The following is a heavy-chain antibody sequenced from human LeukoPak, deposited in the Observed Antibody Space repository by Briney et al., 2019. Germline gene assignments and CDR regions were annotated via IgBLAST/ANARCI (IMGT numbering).Heavy chain of an antibody. CDR2: IKQDGSEK. V-gene: IGHV3-7*01. D-gene: IGHD5-18*01. CDR1: GFIFSSYW. Sequence: GGSLRLSCAASGFIFSSYWMTWVRQAPGKGLEWVANIKQDGSEKYYVDSVKGRFTISRDNAKNSLYLQMNSLRAEDTAVYYCARDLRATTSPGLPQYWGQGTLVTVSS. CDR3: ARDLRATTSPGLPQY. J-gene: IGHJ4*02.